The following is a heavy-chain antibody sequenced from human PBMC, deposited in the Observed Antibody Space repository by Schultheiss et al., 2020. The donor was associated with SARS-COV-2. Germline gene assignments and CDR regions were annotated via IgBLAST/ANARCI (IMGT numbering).Heavy chain of an antibody. V-gene: IGHV3-23*01. D-gene: IGHD3-3*01. CDR3: ANAVRLDPPFDY. CDR2: ISGSDYST. J-gene: IGHJ4*02. CDR1: GFTVSSNY. Sequence: GGSLRLSCAASGFTVSSNYMSWVRQAPGKGLEWVSAISGSDYSTYYADSVKGRFTISRDNSKNTLYLQMNSLRAEDTAVYYCANAVRLDPPFDYWGQGTLVTVSS.